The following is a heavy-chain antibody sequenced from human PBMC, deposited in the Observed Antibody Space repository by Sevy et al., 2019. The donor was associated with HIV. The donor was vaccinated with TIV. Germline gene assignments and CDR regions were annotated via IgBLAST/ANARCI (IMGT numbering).Heavy chain of an antibody. D-gene: IGHD4-17*01. V-gene: IGHV3-73*01. CDR3: TSLYGGDYSYYGMDV. J-gene: IGHJ6*02. CDR2: IRSKANSYAT. CDR1: GFTFSGSA. Sequence: GGSLRLSCAASGFTFSGSAMHWVRQASGKGLEWVGRIRSKANSYATAYAASVKGRFTISRDDSKNTAYLQMNSLKTEDTAVYYCTSLYGGDYSYYGMDVWGQGTTVTVS.